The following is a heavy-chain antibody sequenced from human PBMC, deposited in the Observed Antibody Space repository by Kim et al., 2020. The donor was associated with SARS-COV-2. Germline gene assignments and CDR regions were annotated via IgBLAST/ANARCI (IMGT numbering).Heavy chain of an antibody. CDR2: P. V-gene: IGHV7-4-1*02. J-gene: IGHJ3*02. Sequence: PTYAQGFTGRFVFSLDTSVSTAYLQISSLKAEDTAVYYCARASSHRAFDIWGQGTMVTVSS. CDR3: ARASSHRAFDI.